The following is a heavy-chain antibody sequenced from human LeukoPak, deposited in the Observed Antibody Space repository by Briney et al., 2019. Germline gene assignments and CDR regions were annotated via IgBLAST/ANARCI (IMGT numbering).Heavy chain of an antibody. Sequence: GGSLRLSCAASGFTFSSYSMNWVRQAPGKGLEWVSYISSSSSTIYYADSVKGRFTISRDNAKNSLYLQMNSLRAEDTAVYYCARDLGYYDSSGYHDYWGQGTLVTVSS. CDR3: ARDLGYYDSSGYHDY. CDR1: GFTFSSYS. CDR2: ISSSSSTI. D-gene: IGHD3-22*01. J-gene: IGHJ4*02. V-gene: IGHV3-48*01.